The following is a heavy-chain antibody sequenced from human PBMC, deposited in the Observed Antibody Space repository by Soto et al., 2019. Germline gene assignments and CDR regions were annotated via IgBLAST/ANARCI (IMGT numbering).Heavy chain of an antibody. Sequence: EVQLVEAGGSVVQPGGSLRLSCAASGFTFSTNLMHWVRQAPGKGLVWVSRINSDGTNAAYADSVQGRFTISRDNAKNTLYLQMNSLTGEDTAVYYCAKAGAGVANFDYWGQGTLVTVSS. CDR1: GFTFSTNL. D-gene: IGHD3-3*01. CDR3: AKAGAGVANFDY. V-gene: IGHV3-74*01. CDR2: INSDGTNA. J-gene: IGHJ4*02.